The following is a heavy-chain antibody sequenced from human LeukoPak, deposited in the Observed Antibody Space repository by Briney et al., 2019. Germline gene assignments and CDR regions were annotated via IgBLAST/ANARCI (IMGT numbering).Heavy chain of an antibody. Sequence: TVTVSCTASGYNFTRYDINWVRQATGQGLEWMGWMNSNSGKTGYAKKFQGRFTMPRTTSISTSYMELSSLRSEDTAVYFCARGNSYSRFGSSSSSWYFFIWYWFDPWGQGTLVTVSS. V-gene: IGHV1-8*01. D-gene: IGHD6-13*01. CDR2: MNSNSGKT. J-gene: IGHJ5*02. CDR1: GYNFTRYD. CDR3: ARGNSYSRFGSSSSSWYFFIWYWFDP.